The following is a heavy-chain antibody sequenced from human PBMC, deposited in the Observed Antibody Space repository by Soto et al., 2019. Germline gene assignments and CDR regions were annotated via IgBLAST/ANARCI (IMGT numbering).Heavy chain of an antibody. CDR1: GFSFSTYW. J-gene: IGHJ5*02. CDR2: INPDGSDT. Sequence: GSLRLSCAASGFSFSTYWMHWVRQAPGKGLVWVSCINPDGSDTSYADSVKGRFTVSRDNAKNTLYLQMNGLRVEDTAVYYCARDDAGPLAFDPWGQGTLVTVSS. CDR3: ARDDAGPLAFDP. V-gene: IGHV3-74*01.